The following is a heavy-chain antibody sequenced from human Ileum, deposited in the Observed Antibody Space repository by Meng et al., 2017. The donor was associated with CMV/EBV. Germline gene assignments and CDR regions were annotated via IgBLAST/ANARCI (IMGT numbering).Heavy chain of an antibody. Sequence: QGHRQGPGPGLVKPSPTLSLTRTFSGGSITCGNSYWRWIRQPPGRGLEWIGYIYYSGIPYYKPSLKSRVTISLDTSKNQFSLNLRSVTATDSAVYYCVRQVVAASFDYWGQGALVTVSS. CDR1: GGSITCGNSY. CDR3: VRQVVAASFDY. J-gene: IGHJ4*02. V-gene: IGHV4-30-4*08. CDR2: IYYSGIP. D-gene: IGHD2-15*01.